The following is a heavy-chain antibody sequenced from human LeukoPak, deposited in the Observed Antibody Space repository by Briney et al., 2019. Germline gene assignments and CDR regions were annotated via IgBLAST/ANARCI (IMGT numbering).Heavy chain of an antibody. CDR2: IYYSGST. Sequence: SETLSPTCTVSGGSISSYYWSWTRQPPGKGLEWIGYIYYSGSTNYNPSLKSRVTISVDTSKNQFSLKLSSVTAADTAVYYCARIREDSYGPLDHWGQGTLVTVSS. CDR1: GGSISSYY. V-gene: IGHV4-59*01. J-gene: IGHJ4*02. CDR3: ARIREDSYGPLDH. D-gene: IGHD5-18*01.